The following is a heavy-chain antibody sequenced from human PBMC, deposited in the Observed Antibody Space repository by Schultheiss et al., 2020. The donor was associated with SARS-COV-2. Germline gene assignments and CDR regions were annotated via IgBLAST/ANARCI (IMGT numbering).Heavy chain of an antibody. J-gene: IGHJ4*02. CDR2: IYTSGST. CDR1: GGSISSYY. Sequence: SETLSLTCTVSGGSISSYYWSWIRQPAGKGLEWIGRIYTSGSTYYNPSLRSRVTISVDTSRSQFSLKLSSVTAADTAVYYCAREGSSAYFDYWGQGTLVTVSS. CDR3: AREGSSAYFDY. D-gene: IGHD6-6*01. V-gene: IGHV4-4*07.